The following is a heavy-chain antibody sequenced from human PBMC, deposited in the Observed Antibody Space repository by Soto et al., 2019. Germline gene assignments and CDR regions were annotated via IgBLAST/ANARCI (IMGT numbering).Heavy chain of an antibody. CDR3: VRDWSSDY. CDR1: GFTSGDTY. CDR2: ITSGTTI. Sequence: QVQLVESGEGLVKLGGSLVLSCEASGFTSGDTYIGWIRRPPGKGLEWVSYITSGTTIYYADSVKGRFTISRDNAKNSLYLQMNSLRAEDTAVYYCVRDWSSDYWGQGTLVTVSS. J-gene: IGHJ4*02. D-gene: IGHD2-8*02. V-gene: IGHV3-11*01.